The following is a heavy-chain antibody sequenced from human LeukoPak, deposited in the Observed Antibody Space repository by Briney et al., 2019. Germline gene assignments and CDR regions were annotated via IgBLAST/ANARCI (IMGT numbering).Heavy chain of an antibody. J-gene: IGHJ4*02. D-gene: IGHD3-10*01. CDR1: GGSFSGYY. V-gene: IGHV4-34*01. CDR3: ASLWSGELFY. Sequence: PSETLSLTCAVYGGSFSGYYWSWIRQPPGKGLEWIGEINHSGSTNYNPSLKSRVTISVDTSKNQFSLKLSSVTAADTAVYYCASLWSGELFYWGQGTLVTVSS. CDR2: INHSGST.